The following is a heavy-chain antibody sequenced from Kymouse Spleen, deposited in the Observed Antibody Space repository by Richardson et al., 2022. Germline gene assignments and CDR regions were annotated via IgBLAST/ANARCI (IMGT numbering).Heavy chain of an antibody. J-gene: IGHJ3*02. D-gene: IGHD2-2*02. V-gene: IGHV3-21*03. CDR3: ARGWDIVVVPAASDAFDI. CDR2: ISSSSSYI. CDR1: GFTFSSYS. Sequence: EVQLVESGGGLVKPGGSLRLSCAASGFTFSSYSMNWVRQAPGKGLEWVSSISSSSSYIYYADSVKGRFTISRDNAKNSLYLQMNSLRAEDTAVYYCARGWDIVVVPAASDAFDIWGQGTMVTVSS.